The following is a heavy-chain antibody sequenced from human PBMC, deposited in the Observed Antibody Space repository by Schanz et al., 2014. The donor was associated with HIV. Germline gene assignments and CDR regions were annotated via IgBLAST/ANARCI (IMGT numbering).Heavy chain of an antibody. CDR3: ARQGLRFSFWLDY. V-gene: IGHV3-23*04. CDR2: LSGSGDRT. Sequence: VQLVESGGGVVQPGRSLRLSCAGSGFSFDTFGIHWVRQAPGKGLEWLSTLSGSGDRTYYADSVKGRVTISRDNSKNTLYLQMNNLRAEDTAVYGCARQGLRFSFWLDYWGQGTPVTVS. J-gene: IGHJ4*02. D-gene: IGHD4-17*01. CDR1: GFSFDTFG.